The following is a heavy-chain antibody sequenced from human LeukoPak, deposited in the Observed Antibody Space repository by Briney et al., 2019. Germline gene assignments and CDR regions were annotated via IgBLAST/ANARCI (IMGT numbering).Heavy chain of an antibody. D-gene: IGHD5-24*01. CDR1: GGSFSGYY. V-gene: IGHV4-34*01. CDR2: INHSGST. J-gene: IGHJ5*02. Sequence: SETLSLTCAVYGGSFSGYYWSWIRQPPGKGLEWIGEINHSGSTNYNPSLKSRVTISVDTSKNQFSLKLSSVTAADTAVYYCARGRVMGGGYNLLQAGYRRLNWFDPWGQGTLVTVSS. CDR3: ARGRVMGGGYNLLQAGYRRLNWFDP.